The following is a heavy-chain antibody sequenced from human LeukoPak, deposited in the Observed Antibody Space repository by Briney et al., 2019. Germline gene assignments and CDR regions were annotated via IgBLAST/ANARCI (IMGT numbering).Heavy chain of an antibody. CDR1: GFIVSGSY. CDR2: IFADGGI. CDR3: ARDVSIGPSFDYGDYLPYPQ. J-gene: IGHJ1*01. D-gene: IGHD4/OR15-4a*01. Sequence: PGGSLRLSCGGVGFIVSGSYMRWVGQAPGKGLEGGSMIFADGGIYYADAVNGRCSISRDSSKSRLFLQMRRLRAEATAMYYSARDVSIGPSFDYGDYLPYPQWGQPTLVTVSS. V-gene: IGHV3-66*02.